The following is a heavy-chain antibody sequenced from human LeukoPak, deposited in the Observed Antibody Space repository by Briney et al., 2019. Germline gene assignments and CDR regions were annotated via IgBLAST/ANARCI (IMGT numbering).Heavy chain of an antibody. D-gene: IGHD2-8*02. CDR2: IKQDGSNK. J-gene: IGHJ2*01. Sequence: PGGSLRLSCAASGFTFSSYWMSWVRQAPGKGLEWVANIKQDGSNKYYADSVKGRFTISRDNSKNTLYLQMNSLRAEDTAVYYCAKVPVGWSRLVYWYFDLWGRGTLVTVSS. CDR3: AKVPVGWSRLVYWYFDL. CDR1: GFTFSSYW. V-gene: IGHV3-7*03.